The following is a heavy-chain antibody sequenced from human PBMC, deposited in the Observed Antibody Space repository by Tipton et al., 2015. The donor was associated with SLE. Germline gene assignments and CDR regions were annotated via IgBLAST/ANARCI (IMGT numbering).Heavy chain of an antibody. V-gene: IGHV3-30-3*02. D-gene: IGHD6-13*01. CDR3: AKKMWADSSTRYGYGLDI. CDR2: ISDDGNNK. Sequence: SLRLSCAASGFTFSSYAMHCVRQAPGKGLEWVAVISDDGNNKYYADSVKGRFTISRDNSKNTLYLQMNSLRAEDTAVYYCAKKMWADSSTRYGYGLDIWGQGTMVTVSS. J-gene: IGHJ3*02. CDR1: GFTFSSYA.